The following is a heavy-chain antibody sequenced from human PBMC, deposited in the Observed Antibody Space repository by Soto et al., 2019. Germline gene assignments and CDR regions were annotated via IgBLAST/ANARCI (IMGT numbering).Heavy chain of an antibody. Sequence: SETLSLTCTVSGGSISSSSYYWGWIRQPPGKGLEWIGSIYYSGSTYCNPSLKSRVTISVDTSKNQFSLKLSSVTAADTAVYYCARTILGYCSGGSCYINWFDPWGQGTLVTVSS. D-gene: IGHD2-15*01. V-gene: IGHV4-39*01. CDR3: ARTILGYCSGGSCYINWFDP. CDR1: GGSISSSSYY. CDR2: IYYSGST. J-gene: IGHJ5*02.